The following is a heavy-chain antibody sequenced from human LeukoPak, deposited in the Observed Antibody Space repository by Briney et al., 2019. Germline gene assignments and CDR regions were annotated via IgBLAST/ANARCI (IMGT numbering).Heavy chain of an antibody. J-gene: IGHJ5*02. CDR2: FYGGGNT. D-gene: IGHD3-10*01. CDR1: GLTFSNYA. CDR3: ARGLGSGISNWFDP. V-gene: IGHV3-53*01. Sequence: PGGSLRLSCAASGLTFSNYAMVWVRQAPGKGLEWVSLFYGGGNTYYADSVKGRSTISRDNSKNTLSLQMNSLRAEDTAVYYCARGLGSGISNWFDPWGQGTLVTVSS.